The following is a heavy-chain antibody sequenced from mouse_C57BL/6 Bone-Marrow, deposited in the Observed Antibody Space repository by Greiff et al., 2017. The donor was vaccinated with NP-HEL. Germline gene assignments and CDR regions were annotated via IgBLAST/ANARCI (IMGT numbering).Heavy chain of an antibody. J-gene: IGHJ2*01. CDR3: ARGITTVEGY. D-gene: IGHD1-1*01. Sequence: VQLPPPGAELVKPGASVHLSCKASGYTFTSYWMHWVNQMPGQVLEWIGMIHPNRGSTNYNEKFKSTATLTVDKSSSTAYMQLSSLTSEDSAVYYCARGITTVEGYWGQGNTHTVSS. CDR1: GYTFTSYW. V-gene: IGHV1-64*01. CDR2: IHPNRGST.